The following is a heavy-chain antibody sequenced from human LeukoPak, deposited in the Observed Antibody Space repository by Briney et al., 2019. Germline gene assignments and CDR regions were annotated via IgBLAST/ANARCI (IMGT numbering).Heavy chain of an antibody. CDR3: ARDPNGNYIGAFDFQR. V-gene: IGHV3-23*01. J-gene: IGHJ1*01. CDR2: ISGVNT. D-gene: IGHD4-17*01. Sequence: GGSLRLSCAASGFTFSNFALTWVRQAPGKGLEWVSSISGVNTFYADAVKGRFRISRDNYKNTLYLQMSSLRAEDTAVYHCARDPNGNYIGAFDFQRWGQGSLVTVSS. CDR1: GFTFSNFA.